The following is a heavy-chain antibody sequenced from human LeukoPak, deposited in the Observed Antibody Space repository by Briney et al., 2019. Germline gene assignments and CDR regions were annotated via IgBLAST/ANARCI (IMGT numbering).Heavy chain of an antibody. V-gene: IGHV3-30-3*01. J-gene: IGHJ4*02. D-gene: IGHD6-25*01. CDR3: ARDPRISSACYFDY. CDR1: GFTFSSYA. Sequence: GGSLRLSCAASGFTFSSYAMHWVRQAPGKGLEWVAVISYDGSNKYYADSVKGRFTISRDNSKNTLYLQMNSLRAEDTAVYYCARDPRISSACYFDYWGQGTLVTVSS. CDR2: ISYDGSNK.